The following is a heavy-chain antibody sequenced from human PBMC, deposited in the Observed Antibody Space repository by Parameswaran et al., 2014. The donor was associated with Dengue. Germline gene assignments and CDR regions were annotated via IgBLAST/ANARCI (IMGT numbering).Heavy chain of an antibody. Sequence: WIRQPPGKALEWLALIYWDDDKRYSPSLKSRLTITKDTSKNQVVLTMTNMDPVDTATYYCAHSISGWDYYYFDYWGQGTLVTVSS. V-gene: IGHV2-5*02. D-gene: IGHD6-19*01. J-gene: IGHJ4*02. CDR3: AHSISGWDYYYFDY. CDR2: IYWDDDK.